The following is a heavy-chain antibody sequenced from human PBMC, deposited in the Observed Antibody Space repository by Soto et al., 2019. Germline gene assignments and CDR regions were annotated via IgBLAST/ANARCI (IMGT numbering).Heavy chain of an antibody. V-gene: IGHV1-69*01. CDR1: GGTFSSYA. D-gene: IGHD2-2*01. CDR2: IIPIFGTA. Sequence: QVQLVQSGAEVKKPGSSVKVSCKASGGTFSSYAISWVRQAPGQGLEWMGGIIPIFGTANYAQKFQGRVTITADESTSTAYMELRSLRSEDTAVYYCARASPNLYCSSTSCYLDYWGQGTLVTVSS. CDR3: ARASPNLYCSSTSCYLDY. J-gene: IGHJ4*02.